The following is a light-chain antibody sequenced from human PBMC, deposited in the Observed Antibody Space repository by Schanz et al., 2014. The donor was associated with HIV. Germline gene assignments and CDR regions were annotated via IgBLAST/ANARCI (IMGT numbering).Light chain of an antibody. J-gene: IGKJ5*01. CDR1: QSVSNN. CDR2: GAS. Sequence: EVVMTQSPATLSVSPGERATLSCRASQSVSNNLAWYQQTPGQVPRLLIYGASTRATGVPARFSGSGSGTEFTLTINSLQSEDFAVYFCQQYNLWPVTFGQGTRLEIK. V-gene: IGKV3-15*01. CDR3: QQYNLWPVT.